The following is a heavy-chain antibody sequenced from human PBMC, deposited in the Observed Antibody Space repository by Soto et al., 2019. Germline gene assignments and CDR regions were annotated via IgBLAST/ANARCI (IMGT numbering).Heavy chain of an antibody. J-gene: IGHJ4*02. V-gene: IGHV3-33*03. CDR3: ARGNWNYGYFDY. CDR2: IWYDGSHK. Sequence: QVQLAESGGGVVQPGRSLRLSCAASGFSFNTYGMHWVRQAPGKGLEWVAIIWYDGSHKYYTDSVQGRFTISRDNSKNTLSLQMNSRRAEDTAVYFCARGNWNYGYFDYWGQGTPVTVSS. CDR1: GFSFNTYG. D-gene: IGHD1-7*01.